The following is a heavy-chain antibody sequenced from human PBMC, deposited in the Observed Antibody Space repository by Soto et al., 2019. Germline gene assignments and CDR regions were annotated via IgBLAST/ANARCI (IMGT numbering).Heavy chain of an antibody. Sequence: GGSLRLSCAASGFTFSNAWMSWVRQAPGKGLEWVGRIKSKTDGGTADYAAPVKGRFTISRDDSKNTLYLQMNSLKTEDTAVYYCTTGRVFAAFFDYWGQGTLVTVSS. CDR2: IKSKTDGGTA. V-gene: IGHV3-15*01. J-gene: IGHJ4*02. CDR1: GFTFSNAW. CDR3: TTGRVFAAFFDY. D-gene: IGHD3-3*01.